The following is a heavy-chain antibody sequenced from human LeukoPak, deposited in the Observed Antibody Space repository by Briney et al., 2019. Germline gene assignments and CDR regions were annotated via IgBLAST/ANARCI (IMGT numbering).Heavy chain of an antibody. D-gene: IGHD3-10*01. V-gene: IGHV4-59*01. J-gene: IGHJ5*02. CDR2: IYYSGST. CDR3: ARDRGSGSYAPHWFDP. CDR1: GGSISSYY. Sequence: SETLSLTCTVSGGSISSYYWSWIRQPPGKGLEWIGYIYYSGSTNYNPSLKSRVTISVDTSKNQFSLKLSSVTAADTAVYYCARDRGSGSYAPHWFDPWGQGTLVRVSS.